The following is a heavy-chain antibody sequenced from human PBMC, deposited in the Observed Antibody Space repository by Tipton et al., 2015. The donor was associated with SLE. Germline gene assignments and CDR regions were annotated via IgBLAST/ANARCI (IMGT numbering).Heavy chain of an antibody. CDR1: GDSISGTTSY. J-gene: IGHJ4*02. Sequence: TLSLTCIVSGDSISGTTSYWSWIRQPPGKELEWIGSMHYSGNTYYNSSLRSRVTISVDTSKNQFSLNLSSVTAADTAVYYCARDEYRYDTTGYHLLGHFDFWGQGTLVTVSS. V-gene: IGHV4-39*07. D-gene: IGHD3-22*01. CDR3: ARDEYRYDTTGYHLLGHFDF. CDR2: MHYSGNT.